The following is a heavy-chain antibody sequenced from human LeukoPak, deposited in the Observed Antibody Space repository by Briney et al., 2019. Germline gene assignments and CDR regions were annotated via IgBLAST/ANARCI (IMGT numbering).Heavy chain of an antibody. D-gene: IGHD6-13*01. CDR1: GFTFTSYG. J-gene: IGHJ4*02. Sequence: GGSLRLSCAASGFTFTSYGMSWVRQAPGKGLEWVSAISGSGDYTYYVDSVKGRFTISRDNSKNTLYLQMNSLRAEDTAVYYCAKEGPNSSSWHKGAKRYYFDYWGQGTLVTVSS. CDR2: ISGSGDYT. CDR3: AKEGPNSSSWHKGAKRYYFDY. V-gene: IGHV3-23*01.